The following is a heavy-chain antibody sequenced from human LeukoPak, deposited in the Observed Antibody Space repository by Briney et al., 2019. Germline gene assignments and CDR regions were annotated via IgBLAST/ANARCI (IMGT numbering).Heavy chain of an antibody. CDR1: GFTFSSYS. CDR3: ARDTYDSLTGYYPYYFDY. V-gene: IGHV3-21*01. D-gene: IGHD3-9*01. J-gene: IGHJ4*02. CDR2: ISSSSSSYI. Sequence: GGSLRLSCAASGFTFSSYSMNWVRQAPGKGLEWVSSISSSSSSYIYYADSVKGRFTISRDNAKNSLYLQMNSLRAEDTAVYYCARDTYDSLTGYYPYYFDYWGQGTLVTVSS.